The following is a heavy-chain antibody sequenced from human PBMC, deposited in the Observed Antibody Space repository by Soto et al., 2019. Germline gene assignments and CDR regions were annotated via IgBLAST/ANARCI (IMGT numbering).Heavy chain of an antibody. Sequence: PLETLSPTCAVYGGSFSGYYWSWIRQPPGKGLEWIGEINHSGSTNYNPSLKSRVTISVDTSKNQFSLKLSSVTAADTAVYYCAILGYYDFWSGYWARDYYMDVWGKGTTVTVS. CDR2: INHSGST. V-gene: IGHV4-34*01. J-gene: IGHJ6*03. CDR3: AILGYYDFWSGYWARDYYMDV. D-gene: IGHD3-3*01. CDR1: GGSFSGYY.